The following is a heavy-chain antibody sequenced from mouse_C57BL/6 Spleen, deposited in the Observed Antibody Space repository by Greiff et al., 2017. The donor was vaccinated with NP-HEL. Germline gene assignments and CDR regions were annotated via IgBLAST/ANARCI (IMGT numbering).Heavy chain of an antibody. CDR2: INPNYGTT. J-gene: IGHJ2*01. Sequence: VQLQQSGPELVKPGASVKISCKASGYSFTDYNMNWVKQSNGTSLEWIGVINPNYGTTSYNQKFKGKATLTVDQSSSTAYMQLNSLTTEDSAVYYCAGDDDGSSYGNDWGKGTTLTVSS. CDR1: GYSFTDYN. D-gene: IGHD1-1*01. CDR3: AGDDDGSSYGND. V-gene: IGHV1-39*01.